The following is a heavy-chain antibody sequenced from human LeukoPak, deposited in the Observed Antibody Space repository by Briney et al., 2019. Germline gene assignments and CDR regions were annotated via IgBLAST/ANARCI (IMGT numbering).Heavy chain of an antibody. D-gene: IGHD1-1*01. CDR2: TRFDGSIK. Sequence: GRSLRLSCAVSGFIFSDYGFHWVRQAPAKGLEWVAVTRFDGSIKQYADSVKGRFTISRDDSKNTLYLQMNSLKSEDTAVYYCARWGGTRQYYFDNWGRGTLVTVSS. J-gene: IGHJ4*02. CDR3: ARWGGTRQYYFDN. V-gene: IGHV3-33*01. CDR1: GFIFSDYG.